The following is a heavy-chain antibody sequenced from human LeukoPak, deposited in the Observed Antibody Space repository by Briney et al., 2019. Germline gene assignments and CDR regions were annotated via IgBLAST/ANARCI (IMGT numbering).Heavy chain of an antibody. J-gene: IGHJ4*02. CDR3: ARGGVEMAKRHPDY. CDR2: IYYSGST. V-gene: IGHV4-59*08. D-gene: IGHD5-24*01. Sequence: SETLSLTCTVSGGSISSYYWSWIRQPPGKGLEWIGYIYYSGSTNYNPSLKSRVTISVDTSKNQFSLKLSSVTAADTAVYYCARGGVEMAKRHPDYWGQGTLVTVSS. CDR1: GGSISSYY.